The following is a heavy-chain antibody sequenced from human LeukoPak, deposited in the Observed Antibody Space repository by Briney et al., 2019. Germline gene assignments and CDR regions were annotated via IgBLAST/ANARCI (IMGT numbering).Heavy chain of an antibody. CDR3: ARWSGDSRTRDIDY. V-gene: IGHV1-69*02. D-gene: IGHD3-22*01. J-gene: IGHJ4*02. CDR2: IIPILGIA. CDR1: GGTFSSYT. Sequence: SVKVSCKASGGTFSSYTISWVRQAPGQGLEWMGRIIPILGIANYAQKFQGRVTITADKSTSTAYMELSSLRSEDTAVYYCARWSGDSRTRDIDYWGQGTLVTVSS.